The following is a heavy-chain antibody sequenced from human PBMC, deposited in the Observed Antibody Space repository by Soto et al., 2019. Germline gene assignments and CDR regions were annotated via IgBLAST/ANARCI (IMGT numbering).Heavy chain of an antibody. CDR3: AKDLPGHCSSTSCYTAFDY. V-gene: IGHV3-30*18. CDR1: GFTFSSYG. J-gene: IGHJ4*02. D-gene: IGHD2-2*02. Sequence: GGSLRLSCAASGFTFSSYGMHWVRQAPGKGLEWVAVISYDGSNKYYADSVKGRFTISRDNSKNTLYLQMNSLRAEDTAVYYCAKDLPGHCSSTSCYTAFDYWGQGTLVTVS. CDR2: ISYDGSNK.